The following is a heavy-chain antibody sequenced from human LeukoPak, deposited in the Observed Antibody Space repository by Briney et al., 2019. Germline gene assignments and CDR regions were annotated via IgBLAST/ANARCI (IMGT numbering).Heavy chain of an antibody. CDR2: ISGSGGST. CDR3: ARAEKRITIFGVVGDAFDI. D-gene: IGHD3-3*01. J-gene: IGHJ3*02. Sequence: PGGSLRLSCAASGFTFSSYAMSWVRQAPGKGLEWVSAISGSGGSTYYADSVKGRFTISRDNSKNALYLQMNSLRAEDTAVYYCARAEKRITIFGVVGDAFDIWGQGTMVTVSS. CDR1: GFTFSSYA. V-gene: IGHV3-23*01.